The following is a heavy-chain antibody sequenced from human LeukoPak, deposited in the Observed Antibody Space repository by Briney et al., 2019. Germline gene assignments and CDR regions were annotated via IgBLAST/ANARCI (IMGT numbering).Heavy chain of an antibody. Sequence: PGRSLRLSCAASGFTFSTLGIHWVRQAPGKGLEWVAVISRDGDNKYFADSVKGRFTISRDNSKNTLYLQMNSLRAEDTAVYYCAKDFSTGWTYYYGMDVWGQGTTVTVPS. CDR1: GFTFSTLG. J-gene: IGHJ6*02. CDR3: AKDFSTGWTYYYGMDV. D-gene: IGHD6-19*01. CDR2: ISRDGDNK. V-gene: IGHV3-30*18.